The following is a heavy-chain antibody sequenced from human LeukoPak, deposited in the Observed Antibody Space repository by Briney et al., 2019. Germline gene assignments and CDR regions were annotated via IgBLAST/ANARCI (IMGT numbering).Heavy chain of an antibody. V-gene: IGHV3-30*02. Sequence: GGSLRLSCAASGFSFSNYGVHWVRQAPGKGLEWVTFMQYDGSVEFYADSVMGRFTISKDNSKNTLYLQINSLRAEDTAVYFCAKESTGSTSLDYWGQGTLVTVSS. CDR2: MQYDGSVE. D-gene: IGHD1-7*01. CDR3: AKESTGSTSLDY. J-gene: IGHJ4*02. CDR1: GFSFSNYG.